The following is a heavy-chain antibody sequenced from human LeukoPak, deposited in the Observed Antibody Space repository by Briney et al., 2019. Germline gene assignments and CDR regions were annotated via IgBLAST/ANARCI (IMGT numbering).Heavy chain of an antibody. Sequence: GGSLRLSCAASGFTFSDYWMAWVRQSPGKGLEWVANIKIDGGEKYYVDSVKGRFTISRDNAKNSLYLQMNSLRVEDTAVYYCARKSWSFDYWGQGTLVTVSS. CDR2: IKIDGGEK. V-gene: IGHV3-7*03. J-gene: IGHJ4*02. CDR3: ARKSWSFDY. CDR1: GFTFSDYW. D-gene: IGHD6-13*01.